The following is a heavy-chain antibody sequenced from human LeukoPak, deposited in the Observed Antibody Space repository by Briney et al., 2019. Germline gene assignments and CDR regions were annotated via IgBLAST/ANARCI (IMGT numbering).Heavy chain of an antibody. V-gene: IGHV1-69*05. D-gene: IGHD6-19*01. CDR2: IIPIFGTA. Sequence: SVKVSCKASGGTFSSYAISWVRQAPGQGLEWMGGIIPIFGTANYAQKFQGRVTITTDESTSTAYMELSSLRTEDTAVYYCARDMWRVRGDAFDIWGQGTMVTVSS. CDR3: ARDMWRVRGDAFDI. J-gene: IGHJ3*02. CDR1: GGTFSSYA.